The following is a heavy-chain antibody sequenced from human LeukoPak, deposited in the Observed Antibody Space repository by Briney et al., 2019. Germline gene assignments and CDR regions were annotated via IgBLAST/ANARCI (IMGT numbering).Heavy chain of an antibody. CDR1: GFTFSSYG. V-gene: IGHV3-33*01. CDR2: IWYDGSNK. Sequence: GRSLRLSCAASGFTFSSYGMHWVRQAPGKGLEWVAVIWYDGSNKYYTDSVKGRLTISRDNSKNTLYLQMNSLRAEDTAIYYCAREGPRGNSQFDYWGQGTLVTVSS. J-gene: IGHJ4*02. CDR3: AREGPRGNSQFDY. D-gene: IGHD2/OR15-2a*01.